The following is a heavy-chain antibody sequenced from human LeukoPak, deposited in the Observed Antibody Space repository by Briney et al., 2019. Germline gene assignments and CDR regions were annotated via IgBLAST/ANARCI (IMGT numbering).Heavy chain of an antibody. D-gene: IGHD3-16*01. J-gene: IGHJ4*02. CDR2: ISTYNGNS. V-gene: IGHV1-18*01. Sequence: ASVTVSFKASGYTFTNYGISWVRQAPGQGLEWMGWISTYNGNSDYEQSLQGRLTMTTDTSTSTAYMELRSLRSDDTALYYCATGGEYRREEALDYWGQGTLVTVSS. CDR3: ATGGEYRREEALDY. CDR1: GYTFTNYG.